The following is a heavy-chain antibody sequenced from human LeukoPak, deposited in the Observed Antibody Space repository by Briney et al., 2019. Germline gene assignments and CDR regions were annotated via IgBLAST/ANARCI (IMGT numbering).Heavy chain of an antibody. V-gene: IGHV4-39*07. CDR1: GASINSGSNY. Sequence: PSETLSLTCRVSGASINSGSNYWGWIRQPPGKTLEWIGSIYSSGSTYYNPSLKSRVIIMIDTPKNHFSLTLSSVTAADTAVYYCATNTGTVFDYWGQGALVTVSS. CDR3: ATNTGTVFDY. J-gene: IGHJ4*02. D-gene: IGHD7-27*01. CDR2: IYSSGST.